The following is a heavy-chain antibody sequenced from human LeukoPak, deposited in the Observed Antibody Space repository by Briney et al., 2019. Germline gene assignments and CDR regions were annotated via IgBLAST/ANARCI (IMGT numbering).Heavy chain of an antibody. J-gene: IGHJ4*02. CDR1: GLAFSSYA. Sequence: GGSLRLSCAASGLAFSSYAMSWVRQAPGKGLEWVSTISVASNTFYADSVKGRFTISRDNSRNTVYLQTTSLRADDTAVYYCADYGVSGVRNNFYWGQGTLVTVSS. CDR3: ADYGVSGVRNNFY. D-gene: IGHD3-3*01. CDR2: ISVASNT. V-gene: IGHV3-23*01.